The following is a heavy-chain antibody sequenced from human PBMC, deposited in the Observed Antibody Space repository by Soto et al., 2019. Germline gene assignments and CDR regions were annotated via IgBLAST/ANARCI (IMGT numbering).Heavy chain of an antibody. CDR3: ARVEPVAVAGTWIYYYYGMDV. CDR1: GGSFSGYY. D-gene: IGHD6-19*01. Sequence: SETLSLTCAVYGGSFSGYYWSWIRQPPGKGLEWIGEINHSGSTNYNPSLKSRVTISVDTSKNQFSLKLSSVTAADTAVYYCARVEPVAVAGTWIYYYYGMDVWGQGTTVTVS. V-gene: IGHV4-34*01. J-gene: IGHJ6*02. CDR2: INHSGST.